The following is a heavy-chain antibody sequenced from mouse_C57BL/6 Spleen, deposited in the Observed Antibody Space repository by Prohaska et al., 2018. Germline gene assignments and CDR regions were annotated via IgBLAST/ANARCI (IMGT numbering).Heavy chain of an antibody. D-gene: IGHD2-1*01. Sequence: QRPGQGLEWIGWIFPGSGSTYYNEKFKGKATLTVDNSSSTAYMLLSSLTSEDSVVYFCARAGNSYAMDYWGQGTSVTVSS. CDR3: ARAGNSYAMDY. J-gene: IGHJ4*01. CDR2: IFPGSGST. V-gene: IGHV1-75*01.